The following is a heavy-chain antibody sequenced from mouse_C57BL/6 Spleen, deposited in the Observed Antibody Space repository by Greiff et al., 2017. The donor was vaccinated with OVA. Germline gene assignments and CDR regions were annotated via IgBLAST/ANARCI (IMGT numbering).Heavy chain of an antibody. J-gene: IGHJ2*01. CDR1: GYTFTEYP. D-gene: IGHD2-4*01. CDR3: ARHAYYDYDEGYFDY. V-gene: IGHV1-62-2*01. CDR2: FYPGSGSI. Sequence: QVQLKQSGAELVKPGASVKLSCKASGYTFTEYPIHWVKQRSGQGLEWIGWFYPGSGSIKYNEKFKDKATLTADKSSSTVYMELSRLTSEDSAVYFCARHAYYDYDEGYFDYWGQGTTLTVSS.